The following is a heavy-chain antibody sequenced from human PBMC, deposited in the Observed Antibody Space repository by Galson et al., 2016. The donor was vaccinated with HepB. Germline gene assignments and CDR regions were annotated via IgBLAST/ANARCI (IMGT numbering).Heavy chain of an antibody. CDR2: VPKSGAT. Sequence: TLSLTCAVSGDSLTSGSYSWSWIRQPPGKGLEWIGHVPKSGATYYNPSLKSRVTISLDRSRNHFSLRLSSVTAADTAMYFCTRGPSLVRAYGESISYFDNWGQGTPVTVSS. D-gene: IGHD3-3*01. CDR1: GDSLTSGSYS. V-gene: IGHV4-30-2*01. CDR3: TRGPSLVRAYGESISYFDN. J-gene: IGHJ4*02.